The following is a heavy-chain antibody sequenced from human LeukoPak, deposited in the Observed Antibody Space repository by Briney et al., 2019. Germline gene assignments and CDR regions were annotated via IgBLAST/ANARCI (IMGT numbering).Heavy chain of an antibody. CDR2: IIPIFGTA. D-gene: IGHD1-26*01. CDR3: ARLGATTAAY. CDR1: GGTFSSYA. Sequence: GDSVTVSCTASGGTFSSYAISWVRQAPGQGLEWMGGIIPIFGTANYAQKFQGRVTITADESTSTAYMELSSLRSEDTAVYYCARLGATTAAYWGQGTLVTVSS. V-gene: IGHV1-69*01. J-gene: IGHJ4*02.